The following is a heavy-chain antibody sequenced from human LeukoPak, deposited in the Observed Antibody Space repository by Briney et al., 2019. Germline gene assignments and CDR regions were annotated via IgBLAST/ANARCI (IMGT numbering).Heavy chain of an antibody. D-gene: IGHD2-2*01. J-gene: IGHJ4*02. CDR2: IRYDGSNK. CDR1: GFTFSSYG. CDR3: AKDPVGCSSTSCPWFDY. V-gene: IGHV3-30*02. Sequence: PGGSLRLSCAASGFTFSSYGVHWVRQAPGKGLEWVAFIRYDGSNKYYADSVKGRFTISRDNSKNTLYLQMNSLRAEDTAVYYCAKDPVGCSSTSCPWFDYWGQGTLVTVSS.